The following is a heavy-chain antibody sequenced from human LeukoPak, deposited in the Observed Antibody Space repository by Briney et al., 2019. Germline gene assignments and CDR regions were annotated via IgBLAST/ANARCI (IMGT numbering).Heavy chain of an antibody. V-gene: IGHV1-18*04. CDR2: ISAYNGNT. J-gene: IGHJ5*02. D-gene: IGHD4-17*01. Sequence: ASVKVSCKASGYTFTGYYMHWVRQAPGQGLEWMGWISAYNGNTNYAQKLQGRVTMTTDTSTSTVYMELSSLRSEDTAVYYCARGATVTTSISHENNWFDPWGQGTLVTVSS. CDR1: GYTFTGYY. CDR3: ARGATVTTSISHENNWFDP.